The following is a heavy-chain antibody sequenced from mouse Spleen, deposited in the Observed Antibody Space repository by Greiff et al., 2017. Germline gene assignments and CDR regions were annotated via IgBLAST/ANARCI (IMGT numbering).Heavy chain of an antibody. CDR3: ARHRMISWYFDV. Sequence: EVKLMESGGGLVKPGGSLKLSCAASGFTFSSYAMSWVRQTPEKRLEWVATISSGGSYTYYPDSVKGRFTISRDNAKNTLYLQMSSLRSEDTAMYYCARHRMISWYFDVWGAGTTVTVSS. CDR1: GFTFSSYA. J-gene: IGHJ1*01. D-gene: IGHD2-4*01. V-gene: IGHV5-9-3*01. CDR2: ISSGGSYT.